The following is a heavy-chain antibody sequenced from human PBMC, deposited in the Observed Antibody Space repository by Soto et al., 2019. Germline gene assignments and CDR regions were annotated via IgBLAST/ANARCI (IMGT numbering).Heavy chain of an antibody. V-gene: IGHV4-31*03. CDR3: ARLSSGERLNFDC. CDR1: GGSISSGGYY. Sequence: QVQLQESGPGLVKPSQTLSLTCTVSGGSISSGGYYWSWIRQHSGKGLEWIGNIYYNGSTYYNPSVKSRLTLSLDTSQNQFSLKLTSVTAADTAMYYCARLSSGERLNFDCWGQGALVTVSS. D-gene: IGHD3-10*02. J-gene: IGHJ4*02. CDR2: IYYNGST.